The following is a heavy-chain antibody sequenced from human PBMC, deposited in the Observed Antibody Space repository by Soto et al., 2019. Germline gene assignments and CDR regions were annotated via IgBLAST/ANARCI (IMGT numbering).Heavy chain of an antibody. Sequence: QVQLQESGPGLVKPSGTLSLTCAVSGGSISSSNWWSWVRQPPGKGLEWIGGIYHSGSANYNPPLKGRVTLSXDXTKNPFSMKLSSVTAADTAVYYCARVSGSYSYGMDVWGQGTTVTVSS. J-gene: IGHJ6*02. D-gene: IGHD1-26*01. CDR1: GGSISSSNW. CDR2: IYHSGSA. V-gene: IGHV4-4*02. CDR3: ARVSGSYSYGMDV.